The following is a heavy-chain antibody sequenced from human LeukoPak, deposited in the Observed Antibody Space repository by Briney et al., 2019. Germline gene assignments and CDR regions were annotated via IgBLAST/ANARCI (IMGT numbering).Heavy chain of an antibody. CDR1: GFTFSSYS. CDR2: ISSSSNYI. J-gene: IGHJ4*02. CDR3: AYSSYVY. D-gene: IGHD4-11*01. V-gene: IGHV3-21*01. Sequence: PGGSLRLSCAASGFTFSSYSMNWVRQAPGKGLEWVSSISSSSNYIYYADSVKGRFTISRDNSKNTLYLQMGSLRAEDMAVYYCAYSSYVYWGQGTLVTVSS.